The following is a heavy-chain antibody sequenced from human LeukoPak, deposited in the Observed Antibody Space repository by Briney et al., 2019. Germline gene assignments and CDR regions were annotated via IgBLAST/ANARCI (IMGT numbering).Heavy chain of an antibody. V-gene: IGHV3-30*17. Sequence: GGSLRLSCAASGFTFSSYAMHWVRQAPGKGLEWVAVISYDGSNKYYADSVKGRFTISRDNSKNTLYLQMNSLRAEDTAVYYCARDNWQEVDYYYYYYMAVWGKGTTVTVSS. CDR3: ARDNWQEVDYYYYYYMAV. CDR1: GFTFSSYA. CDR2: ISYDGSNK. D-gene: IGHD1-20*01. J-gene: IGHJ6*03.